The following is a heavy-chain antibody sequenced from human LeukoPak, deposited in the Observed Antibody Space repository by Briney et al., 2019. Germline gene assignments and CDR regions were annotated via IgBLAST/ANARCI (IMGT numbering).Heavy chain of an antibody. J-gene: IGHJ6*02. D-gene: IGHD3-22*01. CDR3: ARAPRGESDAASGFYGMDV. CDR1: GGSINTYY. CDR2: SHYTGST. V-gene: IGHV4-59*01. Sequence: SETLSLTYTVSGGSINTYYWTWIRQPPGKGLEWIGYSHYTGSTNYNPSLKSRVTISVDTSKNQFSLKLNSVTAADTALYYCARAPRGESDAASGFYGMDVWGQGTTVTVSS.